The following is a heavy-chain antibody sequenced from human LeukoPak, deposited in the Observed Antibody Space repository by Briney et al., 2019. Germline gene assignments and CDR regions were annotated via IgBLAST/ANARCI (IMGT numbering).Heavy chain of an antibody. D-gene: IGHD1-26*01. Sequence: SSETLSLTCTVSGGSISSYYWSWIRQPPGKGLEWIGYIYYSGSTYYNPSLKSRVTISVDTSNNQFSLKLSSVTAADTAVYYCARLAVGATEGLYFDYWGQGTLVTVSS. CDR1: GGSISSYY. J-gene: IGHJ4*02. CDR3: ARLAVGATEGLYFDY. CDR2: IYYSGST. V-gene: IGHV4-59*08.